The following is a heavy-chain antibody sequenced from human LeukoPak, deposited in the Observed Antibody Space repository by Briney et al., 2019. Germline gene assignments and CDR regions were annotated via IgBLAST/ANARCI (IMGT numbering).Heavy chain of an antibody. CDR3: ARDSCYYASGREFDP. Sequence: PGGSLRLSCAASGFTFSSYAMHWVRQAPGKGLEWVAVISYDGSNKYYADSVKGRFTISRDNSKNTLYLQMNSLRPEDTAIYYCARDSCYYASGREFDPWAREPWSPSPQ. V-gene: IGHV3-30-3*01. CDR2: ISYDGSNK. D-gene: IGHD3-10*01. J-gene: IGHJ5*02. CDR1: GFTFSSYA.